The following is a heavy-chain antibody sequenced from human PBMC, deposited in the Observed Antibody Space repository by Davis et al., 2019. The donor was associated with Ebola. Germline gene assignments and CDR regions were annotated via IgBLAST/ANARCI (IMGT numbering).Heavy chain of an antibody. V-gene: IGHV3-7*01. CDR1: GFTFSSYW. J-gene: IGHJ4*02. CDR2: IKQDGSEK. Sequence: GGSLRLSCAASGFTFSSYWMNWVRQAPGKGLEWVANIKQDGSEKYYVDSVKGRFTISRDNAKNSLYLQMNSLRAEDTAVYYCARVAPLLRFLEWSPRGGQGTLVTVSS. CDR3: ARVAPLLRFLEWSPR. D-gene: IGHD3-3*01.